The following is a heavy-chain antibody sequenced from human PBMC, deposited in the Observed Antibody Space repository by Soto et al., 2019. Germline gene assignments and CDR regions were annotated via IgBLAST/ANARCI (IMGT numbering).Heavy chain of an antibody. CDR2: LSGSGVNA. CDR3: AKPLQVY. J-gene: IGHJ4*02. V-gene: IGHV3-23*01. CDR1: GFTFSSYA. Sequence: QSGGSLRLSCAASGFTFSSYAMTWVRQAPGKGLEYVSTLSGSGVNAYYADSVKGRFTISRDNSKNTLYLQMNSLRVEDTAIYYCAKPLQVYWGQGTQVTVSS.